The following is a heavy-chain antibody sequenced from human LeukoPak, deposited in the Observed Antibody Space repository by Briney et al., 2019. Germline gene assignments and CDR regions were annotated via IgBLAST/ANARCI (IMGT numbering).Heavy chain of an antibody. CDR1: GDSVSNYY. J-gene: IGHJ2*01. V-gene: IGHV4-4*09. CDR3: ARQGGWCTYWYFDL. Sequence: PSETLSLTCTVSGDSVSNYYWSWIRQPPGKGLEWIGYIYSTVATTDNPSLKSRISMSVDTSKNEFPLNLSSVTAADTAVYYCARQGGWCTYWYFDLGGPGTLVSVSS. CDR2: IYSTVAT. D-gene: IGHD2-8*01.